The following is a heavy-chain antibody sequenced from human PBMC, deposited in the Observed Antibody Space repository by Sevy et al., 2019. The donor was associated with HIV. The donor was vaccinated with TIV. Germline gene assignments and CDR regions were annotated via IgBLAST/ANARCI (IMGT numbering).Heavy chain of an antibody. CDR3: ARHGAYGDYVPNDPPLDY. D-gene: IGHD4-17*01. CDR1: GGSISSSY. CDR2: IFESGST. J-gene: IGHJ4*01. V-gene: IGHV4-59*08. Sequence: SETLCLTCTVTGGSISSSYWSWIRQPPGKGLEWIGNIFESGSTNYNPSLKSRVTISLDTSKSHYSLNLNSVTAADTAVYYCARHGAYGDYVPNDPPLDYWGRGILVTVSS.